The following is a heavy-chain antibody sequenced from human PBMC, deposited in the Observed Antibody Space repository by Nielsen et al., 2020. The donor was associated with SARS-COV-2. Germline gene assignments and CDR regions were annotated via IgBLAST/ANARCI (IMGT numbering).Heavy chain of an antibody. CDR3: ARGTCSGGSCTFDY. D-gene: IGHD2-15*01. J-gene: IGHJ4*02. CDR2: INPNSGGT. CDR1: GYTFTGQY. Sequence: ASVKVSCKASGYTFTGQYMQWVRQAPGQGLEWMGRINPNSGGTNYAKKFQGRVTMTRDTSISTAYMELSRLRSDYTAVYYCARGTCSGGSCTFDYWGQGTLVTVSS. V-gene: IGHV1-2*06.